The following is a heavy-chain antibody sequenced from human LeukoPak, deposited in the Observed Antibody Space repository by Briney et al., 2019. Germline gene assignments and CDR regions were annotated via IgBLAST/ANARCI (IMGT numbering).Heavy chain of an antibody. CDR1: GGSFSGYY. Sequence: SETLSLTCAVYGGSFSGYYWSWIRQPPGKGLEWIGEINHSGSTNYNPSLKSRVTISVDTSKNQFSLKLSSVTAADTAVYYCARASSADQPYYYYGMDVWGQGTTVTVSS. CDR3: ARASSADQPYYYYGMDV. J-gene: IGHJ6*02. D-gene: IGHD1-14*01. V-gene: IGHV4-34*01. CDR2: INHSGST.